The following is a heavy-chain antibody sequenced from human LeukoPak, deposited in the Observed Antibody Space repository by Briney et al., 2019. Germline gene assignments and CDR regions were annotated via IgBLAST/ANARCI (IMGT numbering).Heavy chain of an antibody. V-gene: IGHV3-23*01. D-gene: IGHD6-13*01. J-gene: IGHJ6*02. CDR3: AKAISSPDYYYYYGMDV. CDR2: ISGSGGST. CDR1: GFTFSNYA. Sequence: GGSLRLSCAASGFTFSNYAMSWVRQAPGKGLEWVSAISGSGGSTYYADSVKGRFTISRDNSKNTLYLQMNSLRAEDTAVYYCAKAISSPDYYYYYGMDVWGQGTTVTVSS.